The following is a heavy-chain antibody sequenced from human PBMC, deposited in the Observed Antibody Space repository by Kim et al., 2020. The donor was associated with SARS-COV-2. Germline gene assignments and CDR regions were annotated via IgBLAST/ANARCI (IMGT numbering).Heavy chain of an antibody. D-gene: IGHD3-22*01. Sequence: GGSLRLSCAASGFTVSSNYMSWVRQAPGKGLEWVSVIYSGGSTYYADSVKGRITISRDNSKNTLYLQMNSLRAEDTAVYYCARVGSGGYSLDYGMDVWGQGTTVTVSS. CDR1: GFTVSSNY. J-gene: IGHJ6*02. V-gene: IGHV3-66*01. CDR2: IYSGGST. CDR3: ARVGSGGYSLDYGMDV.